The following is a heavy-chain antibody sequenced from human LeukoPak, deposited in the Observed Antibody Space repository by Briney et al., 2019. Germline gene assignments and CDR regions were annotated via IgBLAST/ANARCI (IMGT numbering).Heavy chain of an antibody. Sequence: GGSLRLSCAASGFTFDDYAMHWVRQAPGKGLQWVSLITGDGGGTYHADSVKGRFTISRDNAKNSLYLQMNSLRAEDTAVYYCARDLVAPTPGVMDWGQGTLVTVSS. CDR1: GFTFDDYA. CDR2: ITGDGGGT. J-gene: IGHJ4*02. D-gene: IGHD2-15*01. V-gene: IGHV3-43*02. CDR3: ARDLVAPTPGVMD.